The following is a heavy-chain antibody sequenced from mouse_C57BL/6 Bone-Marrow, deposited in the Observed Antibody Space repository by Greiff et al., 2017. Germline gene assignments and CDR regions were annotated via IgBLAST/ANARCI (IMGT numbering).Heavy chain of an antibody. V-gene: IGHV1-81*01. Sequence: QVQLKESGAELARPGASVKLSCKASGYTFTSYGISWVKQRTGQGLEWIGEIYPRSGNTYYNEKFKGKATLTADKSSSTAYMELRSLTSEDSAVYFCARGITTVVARGYFDVWGTGTTVTVSS. CDR1: GYTFTSYG. J-gene: IGHJ1*03. D-gene: IGHD1-1*01. CDR2: IYPRSGNT. CDR3: ARGITTVVARGYFDV.